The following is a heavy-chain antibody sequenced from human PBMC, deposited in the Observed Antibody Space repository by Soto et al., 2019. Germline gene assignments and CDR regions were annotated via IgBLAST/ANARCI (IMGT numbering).Heavy chain of an antibody. CDR3: ARVGDSDWGSEGYYFDY. D-gene: IGHD7-27*01. CDR1: GGTFSSYA. CDR2: IIPIFGTA. J-gene: IGHJ4*02. V-gene: IGHV1-69*12. Sequence: QVQLVQSGAEVKKPGSSVKVSCKASGGTFSSYAISWVRQAPGQGLEWMGGIIPIFGTANYAQKFQGRVTITAXXSXSXDYMELSSLRSEDTAGYYCARVGDSDWGSEGYYFDYWGQGTLVTVSS.